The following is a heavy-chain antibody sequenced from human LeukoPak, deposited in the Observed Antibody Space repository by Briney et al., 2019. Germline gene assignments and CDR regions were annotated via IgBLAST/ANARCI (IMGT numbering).Heavy chain of an antibody. CDR2: INYSGST. CDR3: ARATGDYGDYVHFDY. CDR1: GGSFSGYY. D-gene: IGHD4-17*01. Sequence: SETLSLTCAVYGGSFSGYYWSWIRQPPGKGLEWIGEINYSGSTNYNPSLKSRVTISVDTSKNQFSLKLSSVTAADTAVYYCARATGDYGDYVHFDYWGQGTLVTVSS. J-gene: IGHJ4*02. V-gene: IGHV4-34*01.